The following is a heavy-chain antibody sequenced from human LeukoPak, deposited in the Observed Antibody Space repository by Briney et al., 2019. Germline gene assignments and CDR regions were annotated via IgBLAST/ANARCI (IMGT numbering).Heavy chain of an antibody. D-gene: IGHD3-10*01. Sequence: SETLSLTCTVPGGSISSYYWSWIRQPPGKGLEWIGYIYYSGSTNYNPSLKSRVTISIDSSKNQFSLKLISMTAADTAVYFCARRTGSGSRDAFDIWGRGTMVTVSS. CDR2: IYYSGST. CDR3: ARRTGSGSRDAFDI. V-gene: IGHV4-59*08. J-gene: IGHJ3*02. CDR1: GGSISSYY.